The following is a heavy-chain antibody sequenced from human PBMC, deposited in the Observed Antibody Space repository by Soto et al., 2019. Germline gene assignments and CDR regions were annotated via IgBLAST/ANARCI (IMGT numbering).Heavy chain of an antibody. CDR1: GYTFTSYD. CDR2: MNPNSGNT. V-gene: IGHV1-8*01. Sequence: QVQLVQSGAEVKKPGASVKVSCKASGYTFTSYDINWVRQATGQGLEWMGWMNPNSGNTGYAQKFQGRVTMTRNTSISTAYMGLSSLRSEDTAVYYCAGGMVRDYYYGMDVWGQGTTVTVSS. D-gene: IGHD3-10*01. J-gene: IGHJ6*02. CDR3: AGGMVRDYYYGMDV.